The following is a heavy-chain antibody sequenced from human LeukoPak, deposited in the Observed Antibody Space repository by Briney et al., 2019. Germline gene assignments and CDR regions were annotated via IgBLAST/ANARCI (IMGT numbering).Heavy chain of an antibody. CDR2: IYYSGKT. J-gene: IGHJ4*02. CDR1: GDSISITAYF. D-gene: IGHD3-10*01. Sequence: PSETLSLTCIVSGDSISITAYFWGWIRQPPGKGLEWIGSIYYSGKTYYRASLKSRVTMSVDTSKNLFSLRLTSVSAADTAIFYCARRRWYGGFDFWGQGTLVTVSS. CDR3: ARRRWYGGFDF. V-gene: IGHV4-39*01.